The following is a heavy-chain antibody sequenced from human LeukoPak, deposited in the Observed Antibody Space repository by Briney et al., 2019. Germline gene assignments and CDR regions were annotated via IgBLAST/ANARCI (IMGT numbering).Heavy chain of an antibody. J-gene: IGHJ4*02. CDR3: AKDRLLNCRGDCYIFDY. CDR2: ISGSGGST. Sequence: GGSLRLSCVASGFTFSSYVMNWVRQPPGKGLEWVSSISGSGGSTFYADSVKGRFTISRDNSKNTLYLQLNGLRTEDTALYYCAKDRLLNCRGDCYIFDYWGQGTLVTVSS. V-gene: IGHV3-23*01. D-gene: IGHD2-21*02. CDR1: GFTFSSYV.